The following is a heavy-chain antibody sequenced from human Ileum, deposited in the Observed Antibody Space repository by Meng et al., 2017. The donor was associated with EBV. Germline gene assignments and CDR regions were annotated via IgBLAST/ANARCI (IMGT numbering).Heavy chain of an antibody. CDR2: TSHSGST. J-gene: IGHJ4*02. CDR3: ASSDYYRSDY. V-gene: IGHV4-4*02. Sequence: VRVQEAGPGLVRPSQTLSLTCAVSGGSISRSDWWSWVRQPPGKGLEWIGETSHSGSTNYSPSLKSRVTISLDKSKNQLSLKLNSVTAADTAVYYCASSDYYRSDYWGQGTLVTVSS. D-gene: IGHD3-22*01. CDR1: GGSISRSDW.